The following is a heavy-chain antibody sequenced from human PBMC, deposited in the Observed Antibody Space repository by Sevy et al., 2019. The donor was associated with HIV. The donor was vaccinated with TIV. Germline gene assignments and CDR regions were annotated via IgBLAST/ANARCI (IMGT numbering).Heavy chain of an antibody. CDR3: AREGCTKPHDY. Sequence: GESLKISCAASGFTFSKYSMSWVRQPPGKGLEWVSILSLGXGEINYADSVKGRFTISRDNSKSSVYLQMNNLRPEDTAVYYCAREGCTKPHDYWGQGTLVTVSS. CDR2: LSLGXGEI. D-gene: IGHD2-8*01. V-gene: IGHV3-23*01. CDR1: GFTFSKYS. J-gene: IGHJ4*02.